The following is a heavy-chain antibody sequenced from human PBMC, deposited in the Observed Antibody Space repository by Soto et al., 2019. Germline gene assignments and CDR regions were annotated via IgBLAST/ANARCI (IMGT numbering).Heavy chain of an antibody. CDR1: GLTVTNNY. Sequence: EVKLVESGGGLVQPGGSLRLSCVASGLTVTNNYLSWVRQAPGKGLEWVSIIYRGGTTYYADSVKGRFTLSRDNSKNTVYLQMNSLRAEDTAVYYCATNVPSGDADLNWYFDLWGRGTLVTVSS. CDR3: ATNVPSGDADLNWYFDL. CDR2: IYRGGTT. V-gene: IGHV3-66*01. J-gene: IGHJ2*01. D-gene: IGHD4-17*01.